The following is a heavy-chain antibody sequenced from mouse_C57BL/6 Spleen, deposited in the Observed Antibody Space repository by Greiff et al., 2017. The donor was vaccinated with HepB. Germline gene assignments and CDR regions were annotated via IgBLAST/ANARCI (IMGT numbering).Heavy chain of an antibody. D-gene: IGHD2-5*01. CDR1: GFTFSSYG. Sequence: DVMLVESGGDLVKPGGSLKLSCAASGFTFSSYGMSWVRQTPDKRLEWVATISSGGSYTYYPDSVKGRFTISRDNAKNTLYLQMSSLKSEDTAMYYCARLNYSNSYFDYWGQGTTLTVSS. V-gene: IGHV5-6*02. CDR3: ARLNYSNSYFDY. CDR2: ISSGGSYT. J-gene: IGHJ2*01.